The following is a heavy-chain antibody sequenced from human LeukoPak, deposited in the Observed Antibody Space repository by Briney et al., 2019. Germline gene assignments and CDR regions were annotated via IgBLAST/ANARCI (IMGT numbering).Heavy chain of an antibody. CDR1: GYSFTSYW. D-gene: IGHD1-26*01. Sequence: PGESLKISCKGSGYSFTSYWIGWVRQMPGKGLEWMGIIYPGDSDTRYSPSFQGQVTSSVEKSISTASLQWSSLKASATAMYYCARRSGSYSVDYWGQGTLVTVSS. CDR2: IYPGDSDT. CDR3: ARRSGSYSVDY. V-gene: IGHV5-51*01. J-gene: IGHJ4*02.